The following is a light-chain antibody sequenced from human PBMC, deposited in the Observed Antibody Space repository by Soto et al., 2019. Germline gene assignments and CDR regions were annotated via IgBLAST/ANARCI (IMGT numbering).Light chain of an antibody. CDR3: QQYNSYS. V-gene: IGKV1-5*01. CDR1: QSISSW. Sequence: DIKMYQSPSTLSATVGDRVTITCRASQSISSWLAWYQQKPGKAPKLLIYDASSLESGVPSRFSGSGSGTEFTLTISSLQPDDFATYYCQQYNSYSFGQGTKVDNK. CDR2: DAS. J-gene: IGKJ1*01.